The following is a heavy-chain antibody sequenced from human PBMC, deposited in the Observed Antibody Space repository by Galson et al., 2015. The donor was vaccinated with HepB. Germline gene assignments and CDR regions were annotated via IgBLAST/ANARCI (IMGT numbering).Heavy chain of an antibody. J-gene: IGHJ4*02. Sequence: SVKVSCKASGYTFINYNMHWVRQAPGQRLEWMGLINADNGNTEYSRKFQGRVTITSDTSASTVYMELSSLRSEDTAVYYCVRADQGYYDNRGYYWGQGSLVTVFS. CDR2: INADNGNT. V-gene: IGHV1-3*01. CDR3: VRADQGYYDNRGYY. D-gene: IGHD3-22*01. CDR1: GYTFINYN.